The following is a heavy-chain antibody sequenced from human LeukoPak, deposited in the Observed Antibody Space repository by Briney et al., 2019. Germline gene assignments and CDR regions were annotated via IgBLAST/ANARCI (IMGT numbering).Heavy chain of an antibody. CDR2: ISSSSSTI. CDR3: ARVHNWNHFDY. J-gene: IGHJ4*02. Sequence: GGSLRLSCAASGFTFSSYSMNWVRQAPGKGLEWVSYISSSSSTIYYADSVKGRFTISRDNAKNSLCLQMNSLRAEDTAVYYCARVHNWNHFDYWGQGTLVTVSS. V-gene: IGHV3-48*01. D-gene: IGHD1-20*01. CDR1: GFTFSSYS.